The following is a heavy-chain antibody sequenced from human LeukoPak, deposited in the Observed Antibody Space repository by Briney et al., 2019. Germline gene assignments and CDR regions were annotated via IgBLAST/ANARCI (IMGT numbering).Heavy chain of an antibody. D-gene: IGHD6-13*01. CDR1: RVIFSIYN. CDR3: AREKAAAGFDY. J-gene: IGHJ4*02. V-gene: IGHV3-21*01. Sequence: GGSLRLSCAPSRVIFSIYNMNWVRQAPGKGPEWVSSISSSTSNTYYADSVKGRFTISRDNAKNSLYLQMNSLRAEDTAVYYFAREKAAAGFDYWGQGTLVTVSS. CDR2: ISSSTSNT.